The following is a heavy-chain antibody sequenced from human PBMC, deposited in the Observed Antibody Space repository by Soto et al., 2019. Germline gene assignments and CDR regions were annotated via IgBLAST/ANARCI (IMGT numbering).Heavy chain of an antibody. D-gene: IGHD1-7*01. Sequence: PSETLSLTCTVSGGSISSSSYYWGWIRQPSGKGLEWIGSIYYSGSTYYNPSLKSRVTISVDTSKNQFSLKLSSVTAADTAVYYCARLELYYYGMDVWGQGTTVTVSS. J-gene: IGHJ6*02. V-gene: IGHV4-39*01. CDR1: GGSISSSSYY. CDR2: IYYSGST. CDR3: ARLELYYYGMDV.